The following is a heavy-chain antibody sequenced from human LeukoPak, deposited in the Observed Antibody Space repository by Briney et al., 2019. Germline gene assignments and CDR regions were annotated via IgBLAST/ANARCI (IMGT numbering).Heavy chain of an antibody. Sequence: GGSLRLSCAASGFSISSYNMNWVRQAPGKGLEWLSYINSNSDIMYYADSVKGRFTISRDNAKNSLYLQVNGLRDEDTAVYYCARDRVTGAFDIWGQGTLVTVSS. J-gene: IGHJ3*02. CDR3: ARDRVTGAFDI. V-gene: IGHV3-48*02. CDR1: GFSISSYN. D-gene: IGHD3-10*01. CDR2: INSNSDIM.